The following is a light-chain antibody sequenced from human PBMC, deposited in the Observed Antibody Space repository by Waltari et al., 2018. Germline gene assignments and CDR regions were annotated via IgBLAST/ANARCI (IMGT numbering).Light chain of an antibody. CDR1: SSNIRAGFD. Sequence: QSVLTQPPSVSGAPGQRVTISCPGTSSNIRAGFDAFLYQQLPGSAPKLLIFASYKRSSGVPDRISGSTSGTSASLAITGLQAEDEADYYCQSYDSSLSGRVFGGGTRLTVL. CDR2: ASY. V-gene: IGLV1-40*01. J-gene: IGLJ3*02. CDR3: QSYDSSLSGRV.